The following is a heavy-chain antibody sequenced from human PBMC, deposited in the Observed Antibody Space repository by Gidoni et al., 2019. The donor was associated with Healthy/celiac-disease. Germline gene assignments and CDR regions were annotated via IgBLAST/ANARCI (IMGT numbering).Heavy chain of an antibody. J-gene: IGHJ6*02. Sequence: QVQLVESGGGLVKPGGSLRRSCAASGFTFSDYYMSWIRQAPGKGMEWVSYISSSSSYTNYADSVKGRFTISRDNAKNSLYLQINSLRAEDTAVYYCARDDSGYVGVYYYGMDVWGQGTTVTVSS. CDR2: ISSSSSYT. CDR1: GFTFSDYY. CDR3: ARDDSGYVGVYYYGMDV. V-gene: IGHV3-11*06. D-gene: IGHD5-12*01.